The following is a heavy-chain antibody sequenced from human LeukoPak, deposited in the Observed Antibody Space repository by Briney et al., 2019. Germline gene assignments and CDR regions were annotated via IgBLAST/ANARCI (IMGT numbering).Heavy chain of an antibody. Sequence: PSETLSLTCAVSGGSISSSNWWSWVRQPPGKGLESIGEIYHSGSTNYNPSLKSRVTISVDKSKNQFSLKLSSVTAADTAVYYCAAYDILTGYSFDYWGQGTLVTVSS. D-gene: IGHD3-9*01. V-gene: IGHV4-4*02. CDR1: GGSISSSNW. J-gene: IGHJ4*02. CDR2: IYHSGST. CDR3: AAYDILTGYSFDY.